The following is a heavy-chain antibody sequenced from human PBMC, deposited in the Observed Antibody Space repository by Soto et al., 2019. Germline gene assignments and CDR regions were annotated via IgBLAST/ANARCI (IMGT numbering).Heavy chain of an antibody. Sequence: ASVKVSCKASGYTFTSHAMHWVRQAPGQRLEWMGWINAGNGNTKYSQTFQGRVSMTRDTSASTAYMELSSLRSEDTAVYYCAVRLVTVTTYYFDYWGQGTLVTVSS. CDR1: GYTFTSHA. D-gene: IGHD4-17*01. CDR2: INAGNGNT. CDR3: AVRLVTVTTYYFDY. J-gene: IGHJ4*02. V-gene: IGHV1-3*01.